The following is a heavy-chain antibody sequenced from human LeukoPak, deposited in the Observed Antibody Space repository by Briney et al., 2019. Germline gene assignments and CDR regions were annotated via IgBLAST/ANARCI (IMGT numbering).Heavy chain of an antibody. J-gene: IGHJ4*02. CDR1: GYSFTSYC. D-gene: IGHD4-23*01. CDR2: IYPGESDT. V-gene: IGHV5-51*01. CDR3: ARQQHGGNSADY. Sequence: GESLKISCKGSGYSFTSYCIGWVGQMPGKGLKWMGVIYPGESDTRYSPSFQGQVSISADKSISTAYLQWSSLKASDTAMYYSARQQHGGNSADYWGQGTLVTVSS.